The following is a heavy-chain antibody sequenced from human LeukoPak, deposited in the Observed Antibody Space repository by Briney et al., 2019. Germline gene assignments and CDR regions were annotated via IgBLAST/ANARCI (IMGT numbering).Heavy chain of an antibody. V-gene: IGHV4-39*01. CDR3: ARYRSTMIFDFDY. CDR1: GGSISSSSYY. Sequence: PSETLSLTCTVSGGSISSSSYYWGWLRQPPGKGLEWIGSIYYSGSTYYNPSLKSRVTISVDTSKNQFSLKLSSVTAADTAVYYCARYRSTMIFDFDYWGQGTLVTVSS. CDR2: IYYSGST. D-gene: IGHD3-22*01. J-gene: IGHJ4*02.